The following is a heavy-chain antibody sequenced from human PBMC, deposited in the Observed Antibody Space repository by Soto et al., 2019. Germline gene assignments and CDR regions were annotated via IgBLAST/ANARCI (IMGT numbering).Heavy chain of an antibody. V-gene: IGHV3-74*01. J-gene: IGHJ3*02. CDR3: ARGCLFSSSEALDI. CDR1: GFTFSSYW. D-gene: IGHD6-6*01. Sequence: GVSLRLSCAASGFTFSSYWMHWVRQGPGKGLMWVSRISSDGGRTTYADSVKGRFTISRDNAKNTLFVQLGSLRAEDTAVYYCARGCLFSSSEALDIWGQGTMVTVSS. CDR2: ISSDGGRT.